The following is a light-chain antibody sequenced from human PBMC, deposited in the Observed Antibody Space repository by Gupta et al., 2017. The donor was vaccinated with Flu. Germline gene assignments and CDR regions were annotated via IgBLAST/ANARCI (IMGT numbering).Light chain of an antibody. CDR1: NIDIGSYNY. Sequence: SITISCTGTNIDIGSYNYISWYQHPPGQAPKLVSYGVTNRPSGVSNRFSASKSRDPASLTIAGLQAEDEAYYYCSSCISSTTLVFGGGTKLTVL. J-gene: IGLJ3*02. CDR3: SSCISSTTLV. V-gene: IGLV2-14*01. CDR2: GVT.